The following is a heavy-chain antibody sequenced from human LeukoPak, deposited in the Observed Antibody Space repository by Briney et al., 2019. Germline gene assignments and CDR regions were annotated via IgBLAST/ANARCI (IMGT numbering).Heavy chain of an antibody. CDR1: GGSISSRSYY. CDR3: ASVVDSSLSDGY. D-gene: IGHD2-2*01. Sequence: SETLSLTCTVSGGSISSRSYYWGWIRQPPGKGLEWIGSMYYGGSTYYSPSLKSRVTISVDMSKKQISLKLRVVTAADTAVYYCASVVDSSLSDGYWGQGTLVTVSS. V-gene: IGHV4-39*01. J-gene: IGHJ4*02. CDR2: MYYGGST.